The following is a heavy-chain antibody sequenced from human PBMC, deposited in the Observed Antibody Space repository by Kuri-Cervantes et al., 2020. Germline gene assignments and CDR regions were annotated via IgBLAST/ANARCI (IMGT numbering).Heavy chain of an antibody. J-gene: IGHJ4*02. V-gene: IGHV4-59*01. CDR1: GGSISSYY. D-gene: IGHD2-21*01. CDR3: ARAPLPIFDY. Sequence: GSLRLSCTVSGGSISSYYWSWIRQPPGKGLEWIGYIYYSGSTNYNPSLKSRVTISVDTSKNQFSLKLSSVTAADTAVCYCARAPLPIFDYWGQGTLVTVSS. CDR2: IYYSGST.